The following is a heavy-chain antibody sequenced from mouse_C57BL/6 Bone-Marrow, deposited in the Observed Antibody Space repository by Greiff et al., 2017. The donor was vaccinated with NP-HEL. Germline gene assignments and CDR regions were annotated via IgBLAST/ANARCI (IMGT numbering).Heavy chain of an antibody. V-gene: IGHV1-26*01. CDR3: ARRGAYYSNYLYYFDY. Sequence: EVQLQQSGPELVKPGASVKISCKASGYTFTDYYMNWVKQSHGKSLEWIGDINPNNGGTSYNQKFKGKATLTVDKSSSTAYMELRSLASEDSAVYYCARRGAYYSNYLYYFDYWGQGTTLTVSS. CDR2: INPNNGGT. CDR1: GYTFTDYY. J-gene: IGHJ2*01. D-gene: IGHD2-5*01.